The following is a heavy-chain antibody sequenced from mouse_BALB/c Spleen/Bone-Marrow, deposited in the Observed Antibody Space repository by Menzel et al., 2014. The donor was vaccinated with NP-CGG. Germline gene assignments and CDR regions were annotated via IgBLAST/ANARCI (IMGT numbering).Heavy chain of an antibody. J-gene: IGHJ2*01. D-gene: IGHD1-1*01. V-gene: IGHV4-1*02. CDR1: GFDFSRYW. CDR2: INPDSRTI. Sequence: EAKVVESGGGLVQPGGSLKLSCAASGFDFSRYWMSWVRQAPGKGLEWIGEINPDSRTINYSPSLKDKFIISRDNAKNTLYLRLNKVRSEDTALYYCARPDYYGYLNYWGQGTTLTVSS. CDR3: ARPDYYGYLNY.